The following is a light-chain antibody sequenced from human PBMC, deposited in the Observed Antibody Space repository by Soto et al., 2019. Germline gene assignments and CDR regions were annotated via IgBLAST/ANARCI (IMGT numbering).Light chain of an antibody. CDR3: QQYYTLPLT. CDR1: QSVLFTSNNKNY. J-gene: IGKJ4*01. V-gene: IGKV4-1*01. Sequence: DIVMNQSPDSLAVSLGERATINCESSQSVLFTSNNKNYLAWYQQKPGQPPKLLLSWASARESGVPERFSGSGSGTLFTLSISSLQAEDVAVYYCQQYYTLPLTFGGGTKVDIK. CDR2: WAS.